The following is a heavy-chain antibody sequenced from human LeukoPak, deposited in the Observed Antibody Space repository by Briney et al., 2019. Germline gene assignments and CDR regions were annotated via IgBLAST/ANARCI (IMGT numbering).Heavy chain of an antibody. CDR3: ARGGRIAAPDWYFDL. J-gene: IGHJ2*01. CDR1: GFTFSSYS. CDR2: ISSSSSTI. D-gene: IGHD6-6*01. V-gene: IGHV3-48*01. Sequence: GGSLRLSCAASGFTFSSYSMNWVRQAPGKGLEWVSYISSSSSTIYYADSVKGRFTISRDNAKNSLYLQMNSLRAEDTAVYYCARGGRIAAPDWYFDLWGRGTLVTVSS.